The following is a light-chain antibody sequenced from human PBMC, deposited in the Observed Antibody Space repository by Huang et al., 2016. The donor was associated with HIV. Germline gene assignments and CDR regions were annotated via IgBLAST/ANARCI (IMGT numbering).Light chain of an antibody. J-gene: IGKJ2*01. V-gene: IGKV2-28*01. CDR3: MQALQIPPT. CDR1: QSLLHSNGYNY. Sequence: DIVMTQSPLSLPVTPGEPASISCRSSQSLLHSNGYNYLDWYLQKPGQSPQLLISLGSNRASRVPDRFSGSGSGIDFTLKISRVEAEDVGVYYCMQALQIPPTFGQGTKLEIK. CDR2: LGS.